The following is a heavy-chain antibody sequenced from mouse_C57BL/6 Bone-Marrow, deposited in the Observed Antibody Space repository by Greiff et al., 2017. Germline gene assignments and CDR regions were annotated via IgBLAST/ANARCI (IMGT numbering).Heavy chain of an antibody. CDR2: IRNKANNHAT. Sequence: EVMLVESGGGLVQPGGSMKLSCAASGFTFSDAWMDWVRQSPEKGLEWVAEIRNKANNHATYYAESVKGRFTISRDDSKSSVYLQMNSLRAEDTGIYYCTRGTTVVATDYAMDYWGQGTSVTVSS. V-gene: IGHV6-6*01. CDR3: TRGTTVVATDYAMDY. D-gene: IGHD1-1*01. CDR1: GFTFSDAW. J-gene: IGHJ4*01.